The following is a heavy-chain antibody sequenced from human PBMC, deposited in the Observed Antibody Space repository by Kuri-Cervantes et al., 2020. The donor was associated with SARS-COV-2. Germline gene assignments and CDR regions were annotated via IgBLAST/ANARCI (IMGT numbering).Heavy chain of an antibody. CDR3: TRRAAAGTILLDY. J-gene: IGHJ4*02. D-gene: IGHD6-13*01. CDR1: GGSFSNFY. CDR2: INHSGSA. V-gene: IGHV4-34*01. Sequence: SETLSLTCAVYGGSFSNFYWSWIRQPPGKGLEWIGEINHSGSANYNPSLKSRVTISVDKSKNQLSLKLSSVTAADTAVYYCTRRAAAGTILLDYWGQGTLVTVSS.